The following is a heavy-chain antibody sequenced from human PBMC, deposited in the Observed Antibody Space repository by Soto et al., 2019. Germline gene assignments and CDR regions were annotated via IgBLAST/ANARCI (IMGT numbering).Heavy chain of an antibody. Sequence: PPETLSLTCTVSGGSISSSSYYWGWIRQPPGKGLEWIGSIYYSGSTYYNPSLKSRVTISVDTSKNQFSLKLSSVTAADTAVYYCARHGGSSVVVAYDYWGPGTLVTVSS. CDR1: GGSISSSSYY. CDR3: ARHGGSSVVVAYDY. D-gene: IGHD2-15*01. V-gene: IGHV4-39*01. J-gene: IGHJ4*02. CDR2: IYYSGST.